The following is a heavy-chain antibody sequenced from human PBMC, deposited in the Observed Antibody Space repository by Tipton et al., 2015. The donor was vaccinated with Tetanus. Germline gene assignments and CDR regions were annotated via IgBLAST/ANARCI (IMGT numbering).Heavy chain of an antibody. D-gene: IGHD3-22*01. J-gene: IGHJ4*02. V-gene: IGHV1-69*14. CDR1: GGTFSSYA. CDR2: IIPISGTA. Sequence: QVQLVQSGAEVKKPGSSVKVSCKASGGTFSSYAISWVRQAPGQGLEWMGAIIPISGTANYAQKFQGRVTITADKSTSTAYMELSSLRSEDTAVYYCARSGYSDDSSGYLDDYWGQGTLVTVSS. CDR3: ARSGYSDDSSGYLDDY.